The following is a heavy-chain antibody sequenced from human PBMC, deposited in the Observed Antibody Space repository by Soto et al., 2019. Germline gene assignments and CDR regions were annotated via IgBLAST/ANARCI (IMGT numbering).Heavy chain of an antibody. CDR3: ARDQGDFWSGYWSPLRY. V-gene: IGHV1-69*06. CDR2: IIPLFGTA. Sequence: QVQLVQSGAAVKKPGSSVKVSCKASGGTFSSYAISWVRQAPGQGLEWMGGIIPLFGTANYAKTFQGRVTITADKSTSTADMELSSLRSEDTAVYYCARDQGDFWSGYWSPLRYWGQGTLVTVYS. J-gene: IGHJ4*02. CDR1: GGTFSSYA. D-gene: IGHD3-3*01.